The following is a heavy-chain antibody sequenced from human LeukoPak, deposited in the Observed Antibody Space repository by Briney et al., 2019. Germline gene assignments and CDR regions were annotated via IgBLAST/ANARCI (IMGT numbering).Heavy chain of an antibody. Sequence: SSETLSLTCAVYGGSFSGYYWSWIRQPPGKGLEWIGEINHSGSTNYNPSLKSRVTISVDTSKNQFSLKLSSVTAADTAVYYCARGEYSSPPDYWGQGTLVTVSS. CDR2: INHSGST. J-gene: IGHJ4*02. CDR1: GGSFSGYY. CDR3: ARGEYSSPPDY. V-gene: IGHV4-34*01. D-gene: IGHD6-6*01.